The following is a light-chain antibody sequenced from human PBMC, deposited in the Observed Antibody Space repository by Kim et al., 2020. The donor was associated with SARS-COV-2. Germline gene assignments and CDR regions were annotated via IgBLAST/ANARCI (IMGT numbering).Light chain of an antibody. CDR1: SGCRNYK. Sequence: TCTLSSGCRNYKVDWYQQRPGKGPRFVMRGGTGGIVGSKGDGIPDRFSVLGSGLNRYLTIKNIQEEDESDYHCGADHGSGSNFVYVFGTGTKVTVL. CDR3: GADHGSGSNFVYV. V-gene: IGLV9-49*01. J-gene: IGLJ1*01. CDR2: GGTGGIVG.